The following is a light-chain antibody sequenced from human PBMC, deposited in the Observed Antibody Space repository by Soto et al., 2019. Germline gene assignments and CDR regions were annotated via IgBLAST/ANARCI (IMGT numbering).Light chain of an antibody. CDR3: HQYNNWPPET. V-gene: IGKV3-15*01. CDR1: HSVRTN. J-gene: IGKJ1*01. Sequence: EVVMTQSPATLSVSPGERATLSCTASHSVRTNVAWYQHNPGQPPRLLISGASTRATGIAGRFSGSGSGTEFTLTISSLQSEDVAIYYCHQYNNWPPETFGQGTRVEIK. CDR2: GAS.